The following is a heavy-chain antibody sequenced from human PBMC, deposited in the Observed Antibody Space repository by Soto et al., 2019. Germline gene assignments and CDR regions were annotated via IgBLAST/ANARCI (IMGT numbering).Heavy chain of an antibody. J-gene: IGHJ4*02. CDR3: AKNGQWLATPPEA. V-gene: IGHV1-69*06. CDR1: GGTFNSYG. Sequence: SVKVSCKASGGTFNSYGISWVRQAPGQGLDWMGVIIPLYGTVNYAQKFQGRVSITADKSTSTAYMDLNSLRAEDTATYYCAKNGQWLATPPEAWGQGTLVTVSS. D-gene: IGHD6-19*01. CDR2: IIPLYGTV.